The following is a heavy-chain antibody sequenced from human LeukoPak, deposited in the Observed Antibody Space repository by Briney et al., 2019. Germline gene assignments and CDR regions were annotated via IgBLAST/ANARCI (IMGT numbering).Heavy chain of an antibody. D-gene: IGHD6-13*01. Sequence: GASMKVFCKASGYTFTGYYMHWVRQAPGQGLEWMGWINPNNGGTSYAQKFQGRVTMTRDTSITTAYMELPTLTSDDTAVYYCARGSSSPVPNFDYWGQGTLVTVSS. CDR3: ARGSSSPVPNFDY. V-gene: IGHV1-2*02. CDR2: INPNNGGT. J-gene: IGHJ4*02. CDR1: GYTFTGYY.